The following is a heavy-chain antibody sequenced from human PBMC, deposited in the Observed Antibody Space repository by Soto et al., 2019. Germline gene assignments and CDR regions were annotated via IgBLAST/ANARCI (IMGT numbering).Heavy chain of an antibody. CDR3: ARARVEVPAAMLLYNWFDP. D-gene: IGHD2-2*01. V-gene: IGHV4-30-4*01. CDR2: IYYSGST. Sequence: PSETLSLTCTVSGGSISSGDYYWSWIRQPPGKGLEWIGYIYYSGSTYYNPSLKSRVTISVDTSKNQFSLKLSSVTAADTAVYYCARARVEVPAAMLLYNWFDPWGQGTLVTVSS. J-gene: IGHJ5*02. CDR1: GGSISSGDYY.